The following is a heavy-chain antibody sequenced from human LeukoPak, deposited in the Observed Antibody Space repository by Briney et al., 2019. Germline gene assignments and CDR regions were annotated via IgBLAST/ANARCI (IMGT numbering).Heavy chain of an antibody. CDR2: IYTSGST. Sequence: SETLSLTCTVSGGSISSYYWSWIRQPAGKGLEWIGRIYTSGSTNYNPSLKSRVTISLDTSKNQFSLKLSSVTAADTAVYYCARDQGTIILGYFDYWGQGTLVTVSS. D-gene: IGHD3-22*01. V-gene: IGHV4-4*07. CDR3: ARDQGTIILGYFDY. J-gene: IGHJ4*02. CDR1: GGSISSYY.